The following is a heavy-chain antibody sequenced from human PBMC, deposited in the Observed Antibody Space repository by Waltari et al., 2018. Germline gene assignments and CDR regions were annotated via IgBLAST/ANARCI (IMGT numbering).Heavy chain of an antibody. D-gene: IGHD3-10*01. CDR3: ARLVRGDGYFDY. Sequence: QVQLQESGPGLVKPSETMSLNCTVSGGSISSSSWGWTRQPPGKGLEWIGYIYYSGSTNYNPSLKSRVTISVDTSKNQFSLKLSSLTAADTAVYYCARLVRGDGYFDYWGQGTLVTVSS. V-gene: IGHV4-59*01. CDR1: GGSISSSS. CDR2: IYYSGST. J-gene: IGHJ4*02.